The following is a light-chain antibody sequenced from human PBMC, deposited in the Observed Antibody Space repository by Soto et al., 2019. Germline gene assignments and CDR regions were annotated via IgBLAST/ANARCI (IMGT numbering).Light chain of an antibody. CDR2: DVT. CDR3: CSHAGNFILV. CDR1: SSDVGGSNY. J-gene: IGLJ2*01. Sequence: QSVLTQPPPVSGSPGQSVTISCTGTSSDVGGSNYVSWYQQHPGKTPKLMIYDVTKRPSGVPDRFSGSKSDSTASLTISGLQAEDEADYYCCSHAGNFILVFGGGTKLTVL. V-gene: IGLV2-11*01.